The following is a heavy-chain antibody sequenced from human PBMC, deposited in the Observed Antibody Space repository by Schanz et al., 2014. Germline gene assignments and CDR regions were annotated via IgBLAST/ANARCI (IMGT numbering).Heavy chain of an antibody. V-gene: IGHV3-11*06. CDR3: ARDRRNADLDY. CDR1: GFTFSAYY. D-gene: IGHD1-1*01. CDR2: VSRSTPDI. Sequence: VQLVESGGGLVQPGGSLRLSCAASGFTFSAYYMDWVRQAPGKGLEWVSYVSRSTPDIYYADSVKGRFTMSRDNAKNSVYLEMNSLRAEDTALYYCARDRRNADLDYWGQGTLVTVAS. J-gene: IGHJ4*02.